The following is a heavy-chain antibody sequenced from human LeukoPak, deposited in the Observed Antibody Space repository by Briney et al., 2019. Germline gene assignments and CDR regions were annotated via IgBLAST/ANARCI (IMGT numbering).Heavy chain of an antibody. Sequence: PGGSLRRSCAASGITFSSYAMSGVRQAPGKGLEWVSVVSESGGSTHYADSVKGRFTISRDNSKNTLYLEMNRLRAEDTAVYYCAKDTAQGYTYGTIEQDYWGQGTLVTVSS. D-gene: IGHD5-18*01. J-gene: IGHJ4*02. CDR2: VSESGGST. CDR1: GITFSSYA. CDR3: AKDTAQGYTYGTIEQDY. V-gene: IGHV3-23*01.